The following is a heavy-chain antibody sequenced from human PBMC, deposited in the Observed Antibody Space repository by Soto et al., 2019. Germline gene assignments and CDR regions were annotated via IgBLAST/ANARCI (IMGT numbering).Heavy chain of an antibody. D-gene: IGHD4-17*01. V-gene: IGHV1-24*01. J-gene: IGHJ5*02. Sequence: QVQLVQSGAEVKKPGASVKVPCKFSGYTLNEVAMHWVRQAPGKGLEWLGGFDPDEAETIYAQHFQGRVTMTEDTSTDTVYMELSSLRSEDTALYFCTTYHGDYNFDHWGQGTLVTVSS. CDR3: TTYHGDYNFDH. CDR2: FDPDEAET. CDR1: GYTLNEVA.